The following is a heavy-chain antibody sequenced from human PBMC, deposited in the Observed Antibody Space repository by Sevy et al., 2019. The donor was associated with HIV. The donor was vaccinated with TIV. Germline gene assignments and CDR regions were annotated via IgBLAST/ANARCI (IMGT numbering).Heavy chain of an antibody. D-gene: IGHD5-18*01. CDR1: GFTFSNFA. CDR3: AKKMGGGSGMAFLVDS. V-gene: IGHV3-23*01. CDR2: ISGSGVYK. Sequence: GGSLRLSCAASGFTFSNFAMGWVRQAPGKGLDWISVISGSGVYKYYADSVKGRFTISRDNSKNTLSLQMNGLRAEDTAIFYCAKKMGGGSGMAFLVDSWGQGTLVTVSS. J-gene: IGHJ4*02.